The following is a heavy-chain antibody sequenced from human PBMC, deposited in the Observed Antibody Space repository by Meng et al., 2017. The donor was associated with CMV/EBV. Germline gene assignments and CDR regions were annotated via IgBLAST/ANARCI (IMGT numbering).Heavy chain of an antibody. V-gene: IGHV3-11*04. D-gene: IGHD2-2*01. CDR1: GFTFSDYY. Sequence: GGSLRLSCAASGFTFSDYYMSWIRQAPGKGLEWVSYISSSGSTIYYADSVKGRFTIPRDNAKNSLYLQMNSLRAGDTAVYYCARDSPDGRRAKTTLCSSTSCYYYGMDVWGQGTTVTVSS. J-gene: IGHJ6*02. CDR3: ARDSPDGRRAKTTLCSSTSCYYYGMDV. CDR2: ISSSGSTI.